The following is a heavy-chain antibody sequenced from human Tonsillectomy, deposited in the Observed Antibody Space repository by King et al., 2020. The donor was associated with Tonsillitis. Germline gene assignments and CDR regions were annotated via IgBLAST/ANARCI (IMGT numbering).Heavy chain of an antibody. CDR3: AKGLSGSCYDGIHC. D-gene: IGHD2-15*01. J-gene: IGHJ4*02. Sequence: VQLVESGGDLVQPGGSLRLTCVASGFTFSSYWMTWVRQAPGKGLEWVANIRQDGGQMFYADSVKGRFTISRDNSKNTLYLQVNSLRAEDTAVYYCAKGLSGSCYDGIHCWGQGTLVTVSS. CDR2: IRQDGGQM. CDR1: GFTFSSYW. V-gene: IGHV3-7*03.